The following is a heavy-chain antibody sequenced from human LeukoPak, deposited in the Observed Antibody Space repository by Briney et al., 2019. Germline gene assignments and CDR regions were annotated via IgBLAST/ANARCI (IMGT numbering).Heavy chain of an antibody. CDR1: GGTFSSYA. CDR2: IIPIFGTA. J-gene: IGHJ6*04. Sequence: SVKVSCKASGGTFSSYANSWVRQAPGQGLEWMAGIIPIFGTANYAQKFQGRVTITADDSTSTAYMELSSLRSEDTAVYYCASGGYSGYTAPRYYYYGMDVWGKGTTVTVSS. V-gene: IGHV1-69*13. CDR3: ASGGYSGYTAPRYYYYGMDV. D-gene: IGHD5-12*01.